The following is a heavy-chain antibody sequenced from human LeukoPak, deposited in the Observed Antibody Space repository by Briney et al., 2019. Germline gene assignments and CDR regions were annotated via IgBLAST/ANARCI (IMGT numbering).Heavy chain of an antibody. CDR2: INHSGST. CDR3: AREGIQGLRFLEWLPHNWFDP. V-gene: IGHV4-34*01. Sequence: SETLSLTXAVYGGSFSGYYWSWIRQPPGKGLEWIGEINHSGSTNYNPSLKSRVTISVDTSKNQFSLKLSSVTAADTAVYYCAREGIQGLRFLEWLPHNWFDPWGQGTLVTVSS. CDR1: GGSFSGYY. D-gene: IGHD3-3*01. J-gene: IGHJ5*02.